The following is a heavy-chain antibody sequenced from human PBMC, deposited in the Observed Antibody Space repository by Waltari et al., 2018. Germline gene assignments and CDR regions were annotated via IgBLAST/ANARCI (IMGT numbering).Heavy chain of an antibody. V-gene: IGHV3-23*04. D-gene: IGHD2-2*01. J-gene: IGHJ4*02. Sequence: EVQLVESGGGLVQPGGSLSLSCSASGFTFSSYAMSWVRQAPWKGLEWVSVISGSGDNTYYADSVKGRFTISRDKSKNTLYLQMNSLRADDTATYYCAKDRYCNYISCYGGWVYWGQGNLVTVSS. CDR2: ISGSGDNT. CDR1: GFTFSSYA. CDR3: AKDRYCNYISCYGGWVY.